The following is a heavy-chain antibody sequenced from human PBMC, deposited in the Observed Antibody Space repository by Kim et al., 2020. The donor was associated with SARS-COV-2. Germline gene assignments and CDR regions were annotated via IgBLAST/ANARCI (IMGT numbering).Heavy chain of an antibody. CDR1: GYTFTSYG. CDR3: ARAQGRTIFGVVIIVNAFDI. V-gene: IGHV1-18*01. D-gene: IGHD3-3*01. J-gene: IGHJ3*02. Sequence: ASVKVSCKASGYTFTSYGISWVRQAPGQGLEWMGWISAYNGNTNYAQKLQGRVTMTTDTSTSTAYMELRSLRSDDTAVYYCARAQGRTIFGVVIIVNAFDIWGQGTMVTVSS. CDR2: ISAYNGNT.